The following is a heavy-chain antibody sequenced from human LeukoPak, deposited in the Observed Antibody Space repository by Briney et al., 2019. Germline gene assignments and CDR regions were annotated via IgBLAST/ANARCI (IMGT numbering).Heavy chain of an antibody. CDR2: IYPGDSEK. CDR3: ARRGGGGYSYGYDYFDY. D-gene: IGHD5-18*01. Sequence: RGESLKISCKGSGYKFTSYCIAWVRQMPGKGLECMGIIYPGDSEKRYSPSFQGQVTISVDKSITTAYLPWSSLHASDTAMYYCARRGGGGYSYGYDYFDYWGQGTLVTVSS. J-gene: IGHJ4*02. V-gene: IGHV5-51*01. CDR1: GYKFTSYC.